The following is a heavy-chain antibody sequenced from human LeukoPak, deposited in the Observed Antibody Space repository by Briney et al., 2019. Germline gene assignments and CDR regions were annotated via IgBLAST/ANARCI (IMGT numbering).Heavy chain of an antibody. D-gene: IGHD6-19*01. CDR2: INPNSGGT. CDR3: AREGSSGWSPRGWFDP. CDR1: GYTFTVYY. J-gene: IGHJ5*02. Sequence: GASVTVSCKASGYTFTVYYIHWVRQAPGQGLGWMGWINPNSGGTNYPQKFQGRVTMTRDTSISTAYMELSRLNFDDRAIYYCAREGSSGWSPRGWFDPWGQGTLVTVSS. V-gene: IGHV1-2*02.